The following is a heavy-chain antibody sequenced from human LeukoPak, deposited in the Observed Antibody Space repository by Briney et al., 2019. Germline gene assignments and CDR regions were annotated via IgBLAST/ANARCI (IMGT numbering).Heavy chain of an antibody. CDR2: ISSSGSTI. J-gene: IGHJ4*02. V-gene: IGHV3-11*01. Sequence: GGSLRLSCAASGFTFSDYYMSWIRQAPGKGLEWVSYISSSGSTIYYADSVKGRFTISRDNAKNSLYLQMDSLRAEDTAVYYCARDNDRITMVRGVTFDYWGQGTLVTASS. CDR3: ARDNDRITMVRGVTFDY. CDR1: GFTFSDYY. D-gene: IGHD3-10*01.